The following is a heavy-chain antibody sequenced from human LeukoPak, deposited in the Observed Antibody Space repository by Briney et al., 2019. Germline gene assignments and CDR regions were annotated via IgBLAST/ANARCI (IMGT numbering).Heavy chain of an antibody. V-gene: IGHV4-38-2*01. CDR1: GYSFSSGDY. CDR3: ARVGYVWGSYRYTFDY. D-gene: IGHD3-16*02. J-gene: IGHJ4*02. Sequence: SETLSLTCAVSGYSFSSGDYWGWIRQPPGKGLEWIGSIYHSGSTYYNPSLKSRVTISVDTSKNQFSLKLSSVTAADTAVYYCARVGYVWGSYRYTFDYWGQGTLVTVSS. CDR2: IYHSGST.